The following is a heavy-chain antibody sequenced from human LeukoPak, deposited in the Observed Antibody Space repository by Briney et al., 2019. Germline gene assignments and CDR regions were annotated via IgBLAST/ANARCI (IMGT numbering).Heavy chain of an antibody. D-gene: IGHD3-3*01. CDR2: IIPIFGTA. J-gene: IGHJ4*02. CDR1: GGTFSSYA. CDR3: ARGPVLRFLEWLNY. V-gene: IGHV1-69*13. Sequence: SVKVSCKASGGTFSSYAISWVRQAPGQGLEWMGGIIPIFGTANYAQKFQGRVTITADESTSTAYMELSSLRSEDTAVYYCARGPVLRFLEWLNYWGQGTLVTVSS.